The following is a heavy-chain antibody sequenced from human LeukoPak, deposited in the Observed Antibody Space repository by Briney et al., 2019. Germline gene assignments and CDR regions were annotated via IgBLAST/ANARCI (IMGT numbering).Heavy chain of an antibody. D-gene: IGHD5-18*01. CDR3: ARDVGTALVTGDY. CDR1: GGSISSNNW. CDR2: IYHSGSA. V-gene: IGHV4-4*02. Sequence: SETLSLTCTVSGGSISSNNWWSWVRQPPGQGLEWIGEIYHSGSANYNPSLKSRVTISVDKSKNQLSLKLISVTAADTAVYYCARDVGTALVTGDYWGQGTLVTVSS. J-gene: IGHJ4*02.